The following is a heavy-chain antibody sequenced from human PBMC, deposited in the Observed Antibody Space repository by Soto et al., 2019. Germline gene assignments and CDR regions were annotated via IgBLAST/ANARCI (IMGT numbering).Heavy chain of an antibody. Sequence: ASVKVSCKASGYTFTGYYLHWVRQAPGQGLEWMGWISANNGDTNYAQKFQGRVTMTTDTSISTAYMEVRRLRSDDTAVYYCARLFCFISSRPDYWGQGTLVTVSS. CDR1: GYTFTGYY. J-gene: IGHJ4*02. CDR3: ARLFCFISSRPDY. CDR2: ISANNGDT. D-gene: IGHD3-9*01. V-gene: IGHV1-2*02.